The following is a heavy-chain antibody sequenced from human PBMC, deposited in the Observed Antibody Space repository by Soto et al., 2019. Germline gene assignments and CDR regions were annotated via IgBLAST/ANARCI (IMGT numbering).Heavy chain of an antibody. Sequence: GESLKISCKGSGYSFTSYWISWVRQMPGKGLEWMGRIDPSDSYTNYSPSFQGHVTISADKSISTAYLQWSSLKASDTAMCYCASNYDILTGHYGMDVWGQGTTVTVSS. CDR1: GYSFTSYW. CDR3: ASNYDILTGHYGMDV. J-gene: IGHJ6*02. CDR2: IDPSDSYT. V-gene: IGHV5-10-1*01. D-gene: IGHD3-9*01.